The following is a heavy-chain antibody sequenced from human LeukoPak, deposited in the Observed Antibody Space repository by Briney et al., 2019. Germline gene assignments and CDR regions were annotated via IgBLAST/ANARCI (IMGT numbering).Heavy chain of an antibody. CDR1: GYTFTGYY. Sequence: ASVKVSCKASGYTFTGYYMHWVRQAPGQGLEWMGWINPNSGGTNYAQKFQGRVTMTRDTSISTAYMELSRLRSDDTAVYYCARAVSGSYPKFDYWGQGTLVTVSS. V-gene: IGHV1-2*02. CDR2: INPNSGGT. D-gene: IGHD1-26*01. CDR3: ARAVSGSYPKFDY. J-gene: IGHJ4*02.